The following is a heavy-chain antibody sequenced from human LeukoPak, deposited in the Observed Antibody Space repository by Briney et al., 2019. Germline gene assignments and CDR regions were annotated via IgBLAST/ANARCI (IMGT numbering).Heavy chain of an antibody. Sequence: GGSLRLSCAASGFTFSSYAMSWVRQAPGKGLEWVSAISGSGGDTYYADSVKGRFTISRDNAKNTLYLQMNSLRAEDTAVYYCANFGRGATTLGYYYYGMDVWGQGTTVTVSS. CDR1: GFTFSSYA. CDR2: ISGSGGDT. D-gene: IGHD1-26*01. J-gene: IGHJ6*02. V-gene: IGHV3-23*01. CDR3: ANFGRGATTLGYYYYGMDV.